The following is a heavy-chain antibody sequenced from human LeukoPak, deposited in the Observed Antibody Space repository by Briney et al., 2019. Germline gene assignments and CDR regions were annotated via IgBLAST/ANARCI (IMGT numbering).Heavy chain of an antibody. Sequence: PGGSLRLSCAASGFTFSSYAMSWVRQAPGKGMEWVSAISGSGGSTYYADSVKGRFTISRDNSKNTLYLQMNSLRAEDTAVYYCAKEPSPGIAVARTVYYWGQGTLVTVSS. J-gene: IGHJ4*02. V-gene: IGHV3-23*01. CDR1: GFTFSSYA. D-gene: IGHD6-19*01. CDR3: AKEPSPGIAVARTVYY. CDR2: ISGSGGST.